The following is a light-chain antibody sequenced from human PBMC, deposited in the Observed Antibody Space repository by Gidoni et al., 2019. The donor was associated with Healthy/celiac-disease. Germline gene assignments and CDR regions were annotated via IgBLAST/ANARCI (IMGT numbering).Light chain of an antibody. CDR3: SSYTSSSTPRPV. Sequence: QSALTQPASVSGSPGQSITISCTGTSSDVGGYNYVSWYQQHPGKAPKLMIYEVSNRPSGVSKRFSGSKSGYTASLTISGLQAEDEADYYCSSYTSSSTPRPVFGGGTKLTVL. V-gene: IGLV2-14*01. CDR1: SSDVGGYNY. J-gene: IGLJ2*01. CDR2: EVS.